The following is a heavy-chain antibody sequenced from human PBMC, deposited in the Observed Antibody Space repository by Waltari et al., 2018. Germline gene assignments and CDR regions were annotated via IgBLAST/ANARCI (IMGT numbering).Heavy chain of an antibody. V-gene: IGHV4-59*01. J-gene: IGHJ4*02. CDR1: GGSISSYY. Sequence: QVQLQESGPGLVKPSETLSLTCTVSGGSISSYYWSWIRQPPGKGLEWSGYIYYSGSTNYNPSLKSRVTISVDTSKNQFSLKLSSVTAADTAVYYCAREPRGGATKGSFDYWGQGTLVTVSS. D-gene: IGHD1-26*01. CDR3: AREPRGGATKGSFDY. CDR2: IYYSGST.